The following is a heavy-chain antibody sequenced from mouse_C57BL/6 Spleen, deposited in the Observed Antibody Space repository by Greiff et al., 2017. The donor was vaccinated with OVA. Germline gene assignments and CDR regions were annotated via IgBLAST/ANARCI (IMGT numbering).Heavy chain of an antibody. CDR3: AREGDDYDAGSYFDY. Sequence: DVMLVESGGGLVKPGGSLKLSCAASGFTFSSYTMSWVRQTPEKRLEWVATISGGGGNTYYPDSVKGRFTISRDNAKNTLYLQMSSLRSEDTALDYCAREGDDYDAGSYFDYWGQGTTLTVSS. J-gene: IGHJ2*01. CDR2: ISGGGGNT. D-gene: IGHD2-4*01. CDR1: GFTFSSYT. V-gene: IGHV5-9*01.